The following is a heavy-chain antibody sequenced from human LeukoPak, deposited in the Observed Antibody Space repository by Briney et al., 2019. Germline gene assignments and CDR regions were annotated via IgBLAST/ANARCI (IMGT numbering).Heavy chain of an antibody. V-gene: IGHV4-4*07. D-gene: IGHD2-2*01. J-gene: IGHJ6*03. CDR3: ARARSVPAAIFTYYYYMDV. Sequence: PSETLSLTCTGSGGSISSYYWSWIRQPAGKGLEWIGRIYTSGSTNYNPSLKSRVTMSVDTSKNQFSLKLSSVTAADTAVYYCARARSVPAAIFTYYYYMDVWGKGTTVTVSS. CDR1: GGSISSYY. CDR2: IYTSGST.